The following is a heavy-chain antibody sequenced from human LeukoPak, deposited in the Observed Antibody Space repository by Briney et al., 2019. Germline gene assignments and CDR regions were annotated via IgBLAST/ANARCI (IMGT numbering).Heavy chain of an antibody. D-gene: IGHD3-16*01. J-gene: IGHJ5*02. V-gene: IGHV1-18*01. CDR1: GYTFTSYG. CDR2: ISAYNGNT. CDR3: ARARVMITFGGAGENWFDP. Sequence: ASVKVSCKASGYTFTSYGISWVRQAPGQGLEWMGWISAYNGNTNYAQKLQGRVTMTTDTSTSTAYMELRSLRSDDTAVYYCARARVMITFGGAGENWFDPWGQGTLVTVSS.